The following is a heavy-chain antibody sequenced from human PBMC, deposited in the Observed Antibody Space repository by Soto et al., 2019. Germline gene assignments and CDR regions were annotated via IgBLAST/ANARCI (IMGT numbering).Heavy chain of an antibody. J-gene: IGHJ4*02. Sequence: QVQLQESGPGLVKPSETLSLTCTVSGGSVSSGSYYWSWIRQPPGKGLEWIGYIYYSGSTNYNPPLKRGVTISVATSKNQFPLKLSSVTAADTAVYYCARVDTAMAGFDYWGQGTLVTVSS. CDR1: GGSVSSGSYY. CDR2: IYYSGST. D-gene: IGHD5-18*01. V-gene: IGHV4-61*01. CDR3: ARVDTAMAGFDY.